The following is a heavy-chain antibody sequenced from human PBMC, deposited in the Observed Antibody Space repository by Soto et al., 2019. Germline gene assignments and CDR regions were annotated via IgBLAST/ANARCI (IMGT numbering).Heavy chain of an antibody. J-gene: IGHJ6*02. V-gene: IGHV1-18*01. CDR3: AREGPRAYSYYGMDV. D-gene: IGHD2-21*01. CDR2: ISGYNGNT. Sequence: QVQLVQSGAEVKKPGASVKVSCKSSGYTFSMSGISWVRQAPGQGLEWMGWISGYNGNTNYEQKFQDRVTMTTDTTTNTAYMELRSLRSDDTAVYYCAREGPRAYSYYGMDVWGQGTTVTVSS. CDR1: GYTFSMSG.